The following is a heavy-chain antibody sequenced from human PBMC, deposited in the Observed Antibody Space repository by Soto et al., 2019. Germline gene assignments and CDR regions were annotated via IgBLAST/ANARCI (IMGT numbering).Heavy chain of an antibody. J-gene: IGHJ6*03. CDR1: GFTFSSYA. Sequence: PGGSLRLSCAVSGFTFSSYAMSWVRQAPGKGLEWVSAISGSGGSTYYADSVRGRFTISRDNSKNTLYLQMNSLRAEDTAVYYCAKDPRYCSGGSCYSEYYYYYYMDVWGKGTTVTVSS. V-gene: IGHV3-23*01. CDR3: AKDPRYCSGGSCYSEYYYYYYMDV. D-gene: IGHD2-15*01. CDR2: ISGSGGST.